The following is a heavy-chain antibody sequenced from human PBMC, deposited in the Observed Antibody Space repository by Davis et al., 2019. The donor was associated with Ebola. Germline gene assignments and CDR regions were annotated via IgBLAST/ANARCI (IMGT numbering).Heavy chain of an antibody. CDR1: GGSLSGYY. CDR2: INHSGST. V-gene: IGHV4-34*01. CDR3: ARGQYYMDV. J-gene: IGHJ6*03. Sequence: PSETLSLTCAVYGGSLSGYYWSWIRQPPGKGLEWIGKINHSGSTNYNPSLKSRATISVDTSKNQFSLNLTAADTAVYYCARGQYYMDVWGKGTTVTVSS.